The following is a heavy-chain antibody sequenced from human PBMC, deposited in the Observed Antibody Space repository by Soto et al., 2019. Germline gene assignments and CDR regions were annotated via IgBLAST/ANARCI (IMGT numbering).Heavy chain of an antibody. J-gene: IGHJ4*02. V-gene: IGHV1-18*01. D-gene: IGHD5-12*01. Sequence: ASVKVSCKASGYTFTSYGISWVRQAPGQGLEWMGWISAYNGNTNYAQKLQGRVTMTTDTSTSTAYVELRSLRSDDTAVYYCARVIVATITAFDYWGQGTLVTVSS. CDR3: ARVIVATITAFDY. CDR2: ISAYNGNT. CDR1: GYTFTSYG.